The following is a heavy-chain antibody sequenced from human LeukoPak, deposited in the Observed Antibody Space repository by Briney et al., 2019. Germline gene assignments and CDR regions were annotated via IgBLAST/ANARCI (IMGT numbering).Heavy chain of an antibody. CDR2: IIPIYGTP. J-gene: IGHJ6*02. V-gene: IGHV1-69*06. CDR1: EDTFNNYA. D-gene: IGHD5-24*01. Sequence: SVKVSCKASEDTFNNYAISWVRQAPGQGLEWMGAIIPIYGTPNYAQKFQGRVTVTADTSTSTAYMELSSLRSEDTAMYCCARGMAPIPRWYYAIDVWGPGTMVTVSS. CDR3: ARGMAPIPRWYYAIDV.